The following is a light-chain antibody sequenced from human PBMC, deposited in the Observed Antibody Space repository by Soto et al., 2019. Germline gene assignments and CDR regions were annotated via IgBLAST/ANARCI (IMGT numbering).Light chain of an antibody. Sequence: DIQMTQSPSTLSASLGDRVTITCRASQSISSWLAWYQQKPGKAPKLLIYKASSLESGVPSRFSGSGSGTELTLTISSLQPDDFATYYCQHVTFGGGTKVDIK. CDR3: QHVT. J-gene: IGKJ4*01. CDR2: KAS. V-gene: IGKV1-5*03. CDR1: QSISSW.